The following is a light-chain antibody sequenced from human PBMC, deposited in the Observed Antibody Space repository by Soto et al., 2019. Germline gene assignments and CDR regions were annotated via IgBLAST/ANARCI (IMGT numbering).Light chain of an antibody. CDR1: QSVSYY. CDR3: QQRSNWPPRFS. J-gene: IGKJ3*01. V-gene: IGKV3-11*01. CDR2: DAS. Sequence: EIVLTQSPATLSLSPGERATLSCRASQSVSYYLAWFQQKPGQAPRLLISDASNRATGSPARFSGSGSGTDFTLTISSLEPADFAVYYCQQRSNWPPRFSFGPGTKVDIK.